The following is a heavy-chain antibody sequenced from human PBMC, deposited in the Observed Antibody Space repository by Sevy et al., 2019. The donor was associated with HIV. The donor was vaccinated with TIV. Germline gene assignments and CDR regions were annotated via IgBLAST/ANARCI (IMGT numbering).Heavy chain of an antibody. CDR1: GGSISSSHHY. CDR2: IYYSGST. V-gene: IGHV4-39*01. Sequence: SETLSLTCAVSGGSISSSHHYWGWIRQPPGKGLEWIGTIYYSGSTYYNPSLKSRVTISVDMSKNQFSLNLSSVTAADTALYYCARRLLAPKYYFDNWGQGTLVTVSS. CDR3: ARRLLAPKYYFDN. J-gene: IGHJ4*02.